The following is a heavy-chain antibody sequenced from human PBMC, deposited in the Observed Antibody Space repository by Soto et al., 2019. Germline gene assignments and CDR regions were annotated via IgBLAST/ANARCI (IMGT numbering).Heavy chain of an antibody. D-gene: IGHD3-9*01. CDR1: GFTFSSYA. CDR3: AKDVHYDIVTGIEYFDH. Sequence: EVQLLESGGGLVQPGGSLKFSCAVSGFTFSSYAMSWVRQAPGKGLEWVSGISGTGRVTNYAESVKGRFTISRDNPKNTLYLEMQSLIVEDTAVYYCAKDVHYDIVTGIEYFDHWGQGTLVTVSS. J-gene: IGHJ1*01. CDR2: ISGTGRVT. V-gene: IGHV3-23*01.